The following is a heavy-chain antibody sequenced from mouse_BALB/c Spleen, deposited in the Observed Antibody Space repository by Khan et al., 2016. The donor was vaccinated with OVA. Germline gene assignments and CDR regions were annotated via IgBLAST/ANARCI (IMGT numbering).Heavy chain of an antibody. CDR2: TNPTNGRT. Sequence: QVQLQQPGAKLVKAGASVKMSCKASGYTFTSYWMHWVKQRLGQGLEWFAETNPTNGRTYYNEKFKSKATLTVDKSSSTAYMLLSGPTFEDSAVYSCARIKKIVATYFDYWGQGTTLTVSS. CDR3: ARIKKIVATYFDY. CDR1: GYTFTSYW. D-gene: IGHD1-1*01. J-gene: IGHJ2*01. V-gene: IGHV1S81*02.